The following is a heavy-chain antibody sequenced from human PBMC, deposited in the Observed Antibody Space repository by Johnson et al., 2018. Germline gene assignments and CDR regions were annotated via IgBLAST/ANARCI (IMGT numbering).Heavy chain of an antibody. D-gene: IGHD3-22*01. Sequence: QVQLVQSGAEVRKPGASVNVSCKASGYTFTRYYMHWVRQAPGQGLEWTGLINPSASTTTYALKFQGRVTMPRDTSTSTVYLDLSSLRSEDTAVYYCARGATTIPSPLTIVVKGSVDYWGQGTLVTVSS. J-gene: IGHJ4*02. CDR3: ARGATTIPSPLTIVVKGSVDY. CDR2: INPSASTT. V-gene: IGHV1-46*01. CDR1: GYTFTRYY.